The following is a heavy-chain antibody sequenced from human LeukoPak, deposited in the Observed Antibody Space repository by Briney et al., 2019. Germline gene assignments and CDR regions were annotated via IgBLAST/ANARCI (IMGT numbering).Heavy chain of an antibody. CDR3: AKDGGYRYGQHLNYFDY. J-gene: IGHJ4*02. CDR2: IRYDGSDK. V-gene: IGHV3-30*02. Sequence: GGSLRLSCAASGFTFSSYGMHWVRQAPGKGLEWVAFIRYDGSDKYYADSVKGRFTISRDNSKNTLYVQMNSLRAEDTAVYYCAKDGGYRYGQHLNYFDYWGQGTLVTVSS. D-gene: IGHD5-18*01. CDR1: GFTFSSYG.